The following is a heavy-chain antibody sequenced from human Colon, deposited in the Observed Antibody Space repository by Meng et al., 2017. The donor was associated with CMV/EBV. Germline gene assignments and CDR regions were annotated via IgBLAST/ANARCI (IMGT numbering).Heavy chain of an antibody. Sequence: GAGGKKPGSSVKVSCKASGGTFDTSTFNWVRQAPGQGLEWMGGIIPMFGSPSYSQKFRGRVTITTDELEVNSLRSEDTAVYYCARGKQAGFDLWGQGTLVTVAS. V-gene: IGHV1-69*05. CDR3: ARGKQAGFDL. CDR2: IIPMFGSP. J-gene: IGHJ5*02. D-gene: IGHD6-13*01. CDR1: GGTFDTST.